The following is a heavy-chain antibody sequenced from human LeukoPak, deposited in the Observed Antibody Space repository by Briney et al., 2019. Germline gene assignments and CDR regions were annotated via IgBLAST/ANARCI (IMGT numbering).Heavy chain of an antibody. D-gene: IGHD4-23*01. V-gene: IGHV4-59*01. CDR1: GGSISSYY. CDR2: IYYSGST. J-gene: IGHJ4*02. Sequence: PSETLSLTCTVSGGSISSYYWSWIRQPPGKGLEWIVYIYYSGSTNYNPSLKSRVTISVDTSKNQFSLKLSSVTAADTAVYYCARGRRRYGGKVQNYFDYWGQGTLVTVSS. CDR3: ARGRRRYGGKVQNYFDY.